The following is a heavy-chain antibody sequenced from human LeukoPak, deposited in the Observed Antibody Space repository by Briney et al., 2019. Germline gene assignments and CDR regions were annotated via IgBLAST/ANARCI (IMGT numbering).Heavy chain of an antibody. Sequence: GGSLRLSCAASGFTFDDYAMHWVRQAPGKGLGWVSGISWNSGSIGYADSVKGRFTISRDNAKNSLYLQMNSLRAEDTALYYCAKANYYDSSGPWYYFDYWGQGTLVTVSS. CDR1: GFTFDDYA. J-gene: IGHJ4*02. D-gene: IGHD3-22*01. CDR2: ISWNSGSI. V-gene: IGHV3-9*01. CDR3: AKANYYDSSGPWYYFDY.